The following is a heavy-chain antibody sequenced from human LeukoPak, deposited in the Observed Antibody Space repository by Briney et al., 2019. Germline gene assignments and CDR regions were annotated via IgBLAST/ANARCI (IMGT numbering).Heavy chain of an antibody. CDR1: GFTFKNAW. V-gene: IGHV3-15*01. D-gene: IGHD3-22*01. CDR2: IKSKTDAGTT. Sequence: PGGSLRLSCAVSGFTFKNAWMSWVRQAPGKGLEWVGRIKSKTDAGTTDYAAPVKGRFTISRDDSKNTLYLQMNSLKTEDTAVYYCTTDWTDYYDSSGGPIWGQGTLVTVSS. CDR3: TTDWTDYYDSSGGPI. J-gene: IGHJ4*02.